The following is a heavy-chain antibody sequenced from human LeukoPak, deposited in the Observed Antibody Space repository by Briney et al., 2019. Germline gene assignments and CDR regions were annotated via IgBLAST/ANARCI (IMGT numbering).Heavy chain of an antibody. CDR2: INTNTGNP. Sequence: VASVKVPCKASGYTFTSYVMNWVRQAPGQGLEWMGWINTNTGNPTYAQGFTGRFVFSLDTSVSTAYLQISSLKAEDTAVYYCARGRGATREGGNHYYFDYWGQGTLVTVSS. V-gene: IGHV7-4-1*02. CDR3: ARGRGATREGGNHYYFDY. CDR1: GYTFTSYV. D-gene: IGHD4-23*01. J-gene: IGHJ4*02.